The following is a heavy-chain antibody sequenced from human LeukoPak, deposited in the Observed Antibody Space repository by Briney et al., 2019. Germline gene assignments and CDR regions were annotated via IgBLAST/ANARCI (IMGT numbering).Heavy chain of an antibody. J-gene: IGHJ4*02. CDR3: ASRPFPDHGWSDDDY. CDR1: GFTFNTYS. V-gene: IGHV3-21*01. CDR2: ISSGDSYI. Sequence: PGGSLRLSCAASGFTFNTYSMNWVRQAPGKGLEWVSSISSGDSYISYADSVKGRFTVSRDNAKKSLYLQMNNLRADDTAVYYCASRPFPDHGWSDDDYWGQGTLVTVSS. D-gene: IGHD2/OR15-2a*01.